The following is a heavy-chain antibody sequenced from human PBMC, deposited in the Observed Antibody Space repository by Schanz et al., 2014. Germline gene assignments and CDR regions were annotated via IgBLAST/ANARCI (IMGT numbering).Heavy chain of an antibody. CDR1: GFMFSSYG. CDR2: ISYDGSKK. D-gene: IGHD3-10*01. J-gene: IGHJ4*02. Sequence: QVQLVESGGGVVQPGRSLRLSCAASGFMFSSYGMHWVRQAPGKGLEWVGVISYDGSKKSYADSVKGRFTISRDNAENALYLQMNSLRAEDTALYYCVRDELLWFGEVLSLDYWGQGALVTVSS. CDR3: VRDELLWFGEVLSLDY. V-gene: IGHV3-33*08.